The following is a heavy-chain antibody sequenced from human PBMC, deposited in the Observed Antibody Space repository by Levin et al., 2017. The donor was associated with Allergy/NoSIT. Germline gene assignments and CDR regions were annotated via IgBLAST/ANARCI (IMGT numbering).Heavy chain of an antibody. J-gene: IGHJ6*02. CDR3: ARDRLLALRGLYYYYGMDV. CDR1: GFTFSSYG. CDR2: IWYDGSNK. D-gene: IGHD2-21*01. Sequence: PGGSLRLSCAASGFTFSSYGMHWVRQAPGKGLEWVAVIWYDGSNKYYADSVKGRFTISRDNSKNTLYLQMNSLRAEDTAVYYCARDRLLALRGLYYYYGMDVWGQGTTVTVSS. V-gene: IGHV3-33*01.